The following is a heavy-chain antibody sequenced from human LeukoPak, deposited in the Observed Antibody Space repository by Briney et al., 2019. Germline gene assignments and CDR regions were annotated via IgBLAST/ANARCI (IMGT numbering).Heavy chain of an antibody. D-gene: IGHD3-22*01. V-gene: IGHV3-48*04. CDR3: AISAPNDYDSSGFYSYFQH. CDR1: GFTFSSYS. CDR2: ISSDSSTI. Sequence: GGSLRLSCAASGFTFSSYSMNWIRQAPGKGLERISYISSDSSTINYADSVKGRFTISRDNAKNSLYVQMTSLRAEDTAVYYCAISAPNDYDSSGFYSYFQHWGQGTLVTVSS. J-gene: IGHJ1*01.